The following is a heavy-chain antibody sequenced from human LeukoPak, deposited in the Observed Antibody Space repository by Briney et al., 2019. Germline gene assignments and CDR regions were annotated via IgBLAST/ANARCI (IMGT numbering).Heavy chain of an antibody. CDR2: VYTSGST. D-gene: IGHD6-13*01. CDR3: ARGRIAGAGADC. Sequence: SETLSLTCTVSGDSISSFYWSWIRQPPGKGLEWIGRVYTSGSTNYNPSLKSRVTISIDTSKNQFSLKLTSVTAADTAVYYCARGRIAGAGADCWGQGTLVTVSS. J-gene: IGHJ1*01. V-gene: IGHV4-4*08. CDR1: GDSISSFY.